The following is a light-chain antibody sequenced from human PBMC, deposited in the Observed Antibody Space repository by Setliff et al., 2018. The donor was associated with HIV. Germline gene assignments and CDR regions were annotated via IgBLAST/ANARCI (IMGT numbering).Light chain of an antibody. CDR1: SSDVGSYNF. Sequence: QSALAQPRSVSGSPGQSVTMSCTGTSSDVGSYNFVSWYQQHPGRAPKLMIYDVTKRPSGVSDRFSGSKSGNTASLTISGLQTEDEADYYCCSYTSSLTYVFGTGTKVTVL. V-gene: IGLV2-11*01. CDR3: CSYTSSLTYV. J-gene: IGLJ1*01. CDR2: DVT.